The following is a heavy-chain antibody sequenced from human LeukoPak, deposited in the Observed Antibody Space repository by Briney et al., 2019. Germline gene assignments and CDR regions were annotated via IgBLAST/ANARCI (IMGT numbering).Heavy chain of an antibody. CDR1: GFPFRSYW. V-gene: IGHV3-7*01. D-gene: IGHD4-17*01. CDR3: ARTSGDPFDF. CDR2: INEDGGEK. J-gene: IGHJ4*02. Sequence: GGSLRLSCAASGFPFRSYWMSRVRQAPGKGLEWVANINEDGGEKYYADSVKGRFTISKDNARNSLYVQMNNLRAEDTAVYYCARTSGDPFDFWGQGTLVAVSS.